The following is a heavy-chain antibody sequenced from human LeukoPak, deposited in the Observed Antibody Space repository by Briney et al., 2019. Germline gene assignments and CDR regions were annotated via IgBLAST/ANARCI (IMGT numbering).Heavy chain of an antibody. D-gene: IGHD3-3*01. CDR1: GFTFSSYS. CDR3: ARDRRFEAN. CDR2: ISSSSSTI. V-gene: IGHV3-48*01. J-gene: IGHJ4*02. Sequence: GGSLRLSCAASGFTFSSYSMNWVRQAPGKGLEWVSYISSSSSTIYYADSVKGRFTISRDNAKNSLYLQMNSLRAEDTAVYYCARDRRFEANWGQGTLVIVSS.